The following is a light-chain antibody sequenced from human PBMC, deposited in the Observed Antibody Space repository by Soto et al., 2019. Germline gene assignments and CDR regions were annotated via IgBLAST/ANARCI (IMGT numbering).Light chain of an antibody. CDR3: QQYGSSPGWT. CDR1: QSVSSSY. CDR2: GAF. V-gene: IGKV3-20*01. Sequence: EIVLTQSPGTLSLSPGERATLSCRASQSVSSSYVAWYQQKPGQAPRLLIYGAFSRATGIPDRFSGSGSGTDFTLTISRLEPEDFAVYYCQQYGSSPGWTFGQGTKVDIK. J-gene: IGKJ1*01.